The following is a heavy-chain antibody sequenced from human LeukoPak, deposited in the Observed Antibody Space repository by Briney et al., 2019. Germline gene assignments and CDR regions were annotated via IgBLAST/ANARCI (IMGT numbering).Heavy chain of an antibody. CDR1: GFTFTSSY. CDR3: VRRTLTMVD. Sequence: ASVKVSCKTSGFTFTSSYIHWVRQAPGQGLEWMGIINPSGDSTTYAQKFQGRVTMTRDSSTSTVYMELNSLRSEDTAVFYCVRRTLTMVDWGQGTLVTVSS. CDR2: INPSGDST. V-gene: IGHV1-46*01. J-gene: IGHJ4*02. D-gene: IGHD3-10*01.